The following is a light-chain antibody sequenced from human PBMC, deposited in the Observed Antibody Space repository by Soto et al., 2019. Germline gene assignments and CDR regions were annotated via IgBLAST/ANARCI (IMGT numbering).Light chain of an antibody. Sequence: EIVLTQSPATLSLSPGERATLSCRASQSVSSYLAWYQQKPGQAPRLLIYDASNRATGIPARFSGSGSGTDFTLTISSLEPEDFAVYYCQQRSNWPFTFGPGTKMDI. CDR1: QSVSSY. J-gene: IGKJ3*01. CDR2: DAS. V-gene: IGKV3-11*01. CDR3: QQRSNWPFT.